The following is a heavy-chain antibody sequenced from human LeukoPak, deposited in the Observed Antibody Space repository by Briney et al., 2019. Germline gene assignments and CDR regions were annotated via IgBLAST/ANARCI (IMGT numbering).Heavy chain of an antibody. CDR2: IIPFFATA. CDR1: GGTFSSYA. V-gene: IGHV1-69*06. D-gene: IGHD6-19*01. Sequence: SVKVSCKASGGTFSSYAISWVRQAPGQGLEWMGGIIPFFATANYAQKFQGSVTITADKSTSTAYMELSSLRSEDTAVYYCARLIAVAGPYYFDYWGQGTLVTVSS. J-gene: IGHJ4*02. CDR3: ARLIAVAGPYYFDY.